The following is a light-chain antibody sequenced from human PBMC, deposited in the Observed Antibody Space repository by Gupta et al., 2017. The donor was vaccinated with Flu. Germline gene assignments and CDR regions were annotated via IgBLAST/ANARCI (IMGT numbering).Light chain of an antibody. J-gene: IGKJ1*01. CDR2: EVS. Sequence: TMGTVASVSGTTSYGSVYRDVDAYLPWYQQRPGQAPRLLIYEVSYRATGIPARFSGSRSGTEFTLKISRVQAEDVAVYFCKQDEHWPWAFGQGTTVEIK. CDR1: YGSVYRDVDAY. V-gene: IGKV2-30*01. CDR3: KQDEHWPWA.